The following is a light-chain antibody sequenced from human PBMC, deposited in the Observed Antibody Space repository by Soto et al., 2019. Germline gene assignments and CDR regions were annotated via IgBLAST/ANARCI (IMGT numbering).Light chain of an antibody. CDR3: AAYTTSSTLV. Sequence: QSALTQPASVSGSPGQSITISCAGTSGDVGAFDYVSWYQHHPGKVPKLMIYDVSDRPSGVSTRFSGSKSANMASLTISGLQADDEADYYCAAYTTSSTLVFGGGTKLTVV. CDR2: DVS. CDR1: SGDVGAFDY. J-gene: IGLJ3*02. V-gene: IGLV2-14*03.